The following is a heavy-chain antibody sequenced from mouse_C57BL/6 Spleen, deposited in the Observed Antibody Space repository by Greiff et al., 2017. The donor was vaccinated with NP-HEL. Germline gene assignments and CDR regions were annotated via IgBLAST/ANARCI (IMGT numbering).Heavy chain of an antibody. Sequence: VQLVESGAELVRPGTSVKVSCKASGYAFTNYLIEWVKPRPGQGLEWIGVINAGSGGTNYNEKFKGKAPLTADKSSRTAYMQLSSLTSEDSAVYFCARGLITTVVAYYFDYWGQGTTLTVSS. V-gene: IGHV1-54*01. D-gene: IGHD1-1*01. CDR2: INAGSGGT. J-gene: IGHJ2*01. CDR1: GYAFTNYL. CDR3: ARGLITTVVAYYFDY.